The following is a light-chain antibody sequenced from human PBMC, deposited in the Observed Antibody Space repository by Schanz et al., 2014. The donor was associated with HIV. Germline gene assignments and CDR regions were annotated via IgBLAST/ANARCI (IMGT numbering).Light chain of an antibody. Sequence: QSVLTQPPSVSGAPGQRVTISCAGNSSNIGAGYDVHWYQQIPGKAPKLLIFRNGGRPSGVPARFSGSKSGTSASLAISGLQSEDEADYYCAAWDDSLNGPVFGGGTKLTVL. CDR3: AAWDDSLNGPV. CDR1: SSNIGAGYD. V-gene: IGLV1-40*01. CDR2: RNG. J-gene: IGLJ3*02.